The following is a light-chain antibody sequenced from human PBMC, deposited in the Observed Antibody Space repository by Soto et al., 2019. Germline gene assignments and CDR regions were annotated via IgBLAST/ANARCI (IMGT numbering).Light chain of an antibody. CDR2: LNSDGSH. Sequence: QSVLTQSPSASASLGASVKLTCTLSSGHSSYAIAWHQQQPEKGPRYLMKLNSDGSHSKGDGIPDRFSGSSSGAERYLTISSLPSEDEADYYCQTWGTGIRVFGGETKLTVL. CDR3: QTWGTGIRV. J-gene: IGLJ2*01. V-gene: IGLV4-69*01. CDR1: SGHSSYA.